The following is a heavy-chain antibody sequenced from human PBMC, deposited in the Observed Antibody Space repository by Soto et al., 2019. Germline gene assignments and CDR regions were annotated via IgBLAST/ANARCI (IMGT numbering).Heavy chain of an antibody. D-gene: IGHD4-17*01. CDR1: GFTFSSYG. J-gene: IGHJ4*02. Sequence: EVQLLESGGGFVQPGGSLRLSCAGSGFTFSSYGMSWVRQAPGKGLEWVSGLSGNGGSTYYADSVKGRFSISRDNSKNTVFLQMNSLRAEDTAVYYCAREPFSTMTTPGDYWGQGTLVTVSS. V-gene: IGHV3-23*01. CDR3: AREPFSTMTTPGDY. CDR2: LSGNGGST.